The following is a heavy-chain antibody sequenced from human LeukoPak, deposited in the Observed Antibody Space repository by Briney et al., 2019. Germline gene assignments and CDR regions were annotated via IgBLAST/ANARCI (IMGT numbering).Heavy chain of an antibody. J-gene: IGHJ4*02. V-gene: IGHV5-51*01. CDR3: ARRDYDNSGSKHADF. CDR1: GYSFTSYW. Sequence: GESLKISCKGSGYSFTSYWIGWVRQMPGKGLQWMGIIYPDDSDTRYNPSFQGQVTISADKSITTAYLQWRSLKASDTAMYYCARRDYDNSGSKHADFWGQGTLVTVSS. CDR2: IYPDDSDT. D-gene: IGHD3-22*01.